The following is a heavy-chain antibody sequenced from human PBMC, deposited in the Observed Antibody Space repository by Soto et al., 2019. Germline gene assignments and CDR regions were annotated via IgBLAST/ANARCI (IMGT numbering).Heavy chain of an antibody. CDR3: TKSGDYGMDV. V-gene: IGHV3-30*18. Sequence: QVQLVESGGGVVQPGRSLRLSCAASGFTFSSYGMHWVRQAPGKGLAWVAVISYDGSNKYYADSVKCRFTISRHNTKNTLYLQMNRLRAADTVVYYCTKSGDYGMDVWGQGTMVTVSS. D-gene: IGHD1-26*01. CDR1: GFTFSSYG. CDR2: ISYDGSNK. J-gene: IGHJ6*02.